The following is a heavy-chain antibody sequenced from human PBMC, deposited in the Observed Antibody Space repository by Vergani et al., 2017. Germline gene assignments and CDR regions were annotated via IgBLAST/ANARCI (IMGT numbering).Heavy chain of an antibody. D-gene: IGHD3-22*01. V-gene: IGHV3-73*01. CDR1: GFTLSGSA. J-gene: IGHJ4*02. CDR3: TRQVVYDSSGYRDY. CDR2: IRSKANSYAT. Sequence: EVQLVESGGGLVQPGGSLKLSCAASGFTLSGSAMHWVRQASGNGLEWVGLIRSKANSYATAYAASVKGRFTISRDDSKNTAYLQMNSLKTEDTAVYYCTRQVVYDSSGYRDYWGQGTLVTVSS.